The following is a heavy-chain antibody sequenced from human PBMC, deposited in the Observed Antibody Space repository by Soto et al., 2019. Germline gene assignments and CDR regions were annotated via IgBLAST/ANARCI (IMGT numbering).Heavy chain of an antibody. J-gene: IGHJ4*02. CDR3: AKYDCSATDCAQDF. Sequence: GGSLRLSCVASGFTFSSYAMSWVRQAPGKGLEWVSAISGSGDSTYYVDSVKGRFTISRDNSKNTLFLQMSGLRAEDTALFYCAKYDCSATDCAQDFWGQGTLVTVSS. CDR2: ISGSGDST. D-gene: IGHD2-15*01. V-gene: IGHV3-23*01. CDR1: GFTFSSYA.